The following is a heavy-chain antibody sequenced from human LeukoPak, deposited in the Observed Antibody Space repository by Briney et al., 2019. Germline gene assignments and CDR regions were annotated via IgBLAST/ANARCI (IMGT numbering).Heavy chain of an antibody. CDR2: INQDGSEK. J-gene: IGHJ4*02. CDR1: GFTFSSYA. CDR3: ARDIYGGHDY. Sequence: TGGSLRLSCAASGFTFSSYAMSWVRQAPGKGLEWVANINQDGSEKSYVDSVEGRFTISRDNAKKSLYLHVNSLRAEDTAVYYCARDIYGGHDYWGQGTLLTVSS. D-gene: IGHD2-21*01. V-gene: IGHV3-7*04.